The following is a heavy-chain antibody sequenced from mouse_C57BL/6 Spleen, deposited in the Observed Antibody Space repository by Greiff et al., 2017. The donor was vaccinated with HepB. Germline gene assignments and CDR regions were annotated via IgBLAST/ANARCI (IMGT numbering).Heavy chain of an antibody. CDR3: ARFSNYVYYFDY. Sequence: EVQLQQSGPELVKPGASVKISCKASGYTFTDYYMNWVKQSHGKSLEWIGDINPNNGGTSYNQKFKGKATLTVDKSSSTAYMELRSLTSEDSAVYYCARFSNYVYYFDYWGQGTTLTVSS. J-gene: IGHJ2*01. CDR2: INPNNGGT. CDR1: GYTFTDYY. D-gene: IGHD2-5*01. V-gene: IGHV1-26*01.